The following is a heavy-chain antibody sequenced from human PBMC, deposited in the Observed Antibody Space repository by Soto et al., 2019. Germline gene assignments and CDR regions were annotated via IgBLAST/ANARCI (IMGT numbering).Heavy chain of an antibody. J-gene: IGHJ4*02. CDR1: GGSISSGGYY. D-gene: IGHD3-10*01. CDR2: IYYSGST. CDR3: ARYYYGSGSSPQYYFDY. V-gene: IGHV4-31*01. Sequence: QVQLQESGPGLVKPSQTLSLTCTVSGGSISSGGYYWSWIRQHPGKGLEWSGYIYYSGSTYYNPSLKSQVTISVDTSKNQFSLKLSSVTAADTAVYYCARYYYGSGSSPQYYFDYWGQGTLVTVSS.